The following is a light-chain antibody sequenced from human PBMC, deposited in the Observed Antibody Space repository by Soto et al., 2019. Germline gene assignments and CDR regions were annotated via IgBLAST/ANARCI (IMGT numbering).Light chain of an antibody. Sequence: DIVMTQSPDSLAVSLGERATINCKSSQSVLYSSNNKNYVAWYQQKPGQPPKLLIYWASTRESGVPDRFSRSGYGADFTLTISGLQAEDVAVYYCQQYHSTPRTFGQGTKVEIK. CDR3: QQYHSTPRT. V-gene: IGKV4-1*01. CDR2: WAS. CDR1: QSVLYSSNNKNY. J-gene: IGKJ1*01.